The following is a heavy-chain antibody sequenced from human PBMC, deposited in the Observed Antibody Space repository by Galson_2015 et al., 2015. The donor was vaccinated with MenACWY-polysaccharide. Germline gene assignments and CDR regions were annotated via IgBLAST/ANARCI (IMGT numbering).Heavy chain of an antibody. CDR1: GSTFSSFD. V-gene: IGHV3-13*01. CDR3: AREFTGDGSSWYYWYFDL. CDR2: IGTGGDT. J-gene: IGHJ2*01. Sequence: SLRLSYAASGSTFSSFDMHWVRHVIGKGLEWVAAIGTGGDTYYSGSVKGRFTISRENAKNSLYLQMNSLRAGDTAVYYCAREFTGDGSSWYYWYFDLWGRGTLVTVSS. D-gene: IGHD6-13*01.